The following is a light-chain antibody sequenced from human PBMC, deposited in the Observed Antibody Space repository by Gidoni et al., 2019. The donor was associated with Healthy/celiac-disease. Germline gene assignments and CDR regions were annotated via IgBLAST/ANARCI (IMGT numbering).Light chain of an antibody. Sequence: DIQLNQYPSTLSATVGDRVPITCRARQSISSWLAWYQQKPGKAPKLLFYKASSLESGVPSRFSGSGSGTEFTLTISSLQPDDFATYYCQQYNSYPWTFGQETKVEIK. CDR2: KAS. J-gene: IGKJ1*01. CDR3: QQYNSYPWT. CDR1: QSISSW. V-gene: IGKV1-5*03.